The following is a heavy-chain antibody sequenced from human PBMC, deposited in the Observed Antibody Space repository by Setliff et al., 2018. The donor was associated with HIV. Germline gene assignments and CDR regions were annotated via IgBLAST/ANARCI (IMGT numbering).Heavy chain of an antibody. CDR2: IYHSGTT. CDR1: GYPISSGYY. D-gene: IGHD3-3*01. V-gene: IGHV4-38-2*02. J-gene: IGHJ6*02. CDR3: SRRLQFLEFLHGVGGLDV. Sequence: PSETLSLTCTVSGYPISSGYYWGWLRQPPGKGMEWIGSIYHSGTTYYNPTLKSRVTISVDTSKNQFSLKLSSATAADTAVYYCSRRLQFLEFLHGVGGLDVWGQGTTVTVSS.